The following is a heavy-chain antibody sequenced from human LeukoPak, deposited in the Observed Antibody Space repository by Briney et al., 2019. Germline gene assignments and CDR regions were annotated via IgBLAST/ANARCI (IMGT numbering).Heavy chain of an antibody. Sequence: GGSLRLSCAASGFTFSSYAMHWVRQAPGKGLEGVAVISYDGSNKYYADSVKGRFTISRDNSKNTLYLQMNSMRAEDTAVYYCAKGIYSSGWSYFDYWGHGTLVTVSS. D-gene: IGHD6-19*01. CDR3: AKGIYSSGWSYFDY. J-gene: IGHJ4*01. V-gene: IGHV3-30*07. CDR1: GFTFSSYA. CDR2: ISYDGSNK.